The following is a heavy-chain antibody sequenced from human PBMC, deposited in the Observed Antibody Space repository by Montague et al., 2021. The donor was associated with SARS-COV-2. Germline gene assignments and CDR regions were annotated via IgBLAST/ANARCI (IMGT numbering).Heavy chain of an antibody. V-gene: IGHV4-34*01. J-gene: IGHJ6*03. Sequence: SETLSLTCAVYGGSFSGYYWIWIRQPPGKGLEWIGEINHSGSTNYNPSLKSRVTISVDTPKNQFSLKLSSVTAADTAVYYCARGRTLNYYYYMDVWDKGTTVTVSS. CDR3: ARGRTLNYYYYMDV. CDR2: INHSGST. CDR1: GGSFSGYY. D-gene: IGHD2-15*01.